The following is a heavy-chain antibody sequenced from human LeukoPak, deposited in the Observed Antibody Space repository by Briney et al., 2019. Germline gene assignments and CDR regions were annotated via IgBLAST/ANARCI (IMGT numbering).Heavy chain of an antibody. J-gene: IGHJ6*03. Sequence: SETLSLTCTVSGGSISSGGYYWSWIRQHPGKGLEWIGYIYYSGSTYYNPSLKSRVTISVDTSKNQFSLKLSSVTAADTAVYYCARDRHGPSDYYYYMDVWGKGTTVTVSS. CDR3: ARDRHGPSDYYYYMDV. V-gene: IGHV4-31*03. CDR1: GGSISSGGYY. CDR2: IYYSGST.